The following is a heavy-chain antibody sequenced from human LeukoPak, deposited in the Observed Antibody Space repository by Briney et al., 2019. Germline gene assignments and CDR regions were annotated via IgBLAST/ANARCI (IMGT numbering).Heavy chain of an antibody. Sequence: ASVKVSCKASGGTFSSHTISWVRQAPGQGLEWMGWISAYNGNTNYAQKLQGRVTMTTDTSTSTAYMELRSLRSDDTAVYYCARGGYCSGGSCYAFDYWGQGTLVTVSS. V-gene: IGHV1-18*01. D-gene: IGHD2-15*01. CDR3: ARGGYCSGGSCYAFDY. CDR1: GGTFSSHT. J-gene: IGHJ4*02. CDR2: ISAYNGNT.